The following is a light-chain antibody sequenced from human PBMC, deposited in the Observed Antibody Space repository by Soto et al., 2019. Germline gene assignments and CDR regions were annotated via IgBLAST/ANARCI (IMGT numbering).Light chain of an antibody. V-gene: IGKV1-6*01. CDR3: LQDYGDSWT. CDR1: RDVGSD. Sequence: TQMNQSPLSLSASVGEKIIITCRASRDVGSDVSWYQQKPGQAPKLVIYAASNLYTGVPSRFSGRRSGTEFTLTISSLQPEDLASYYCLQDYGDSWTFGQGTKVDIK. J-gene: IGKJ1*01. CDR2: AAS.